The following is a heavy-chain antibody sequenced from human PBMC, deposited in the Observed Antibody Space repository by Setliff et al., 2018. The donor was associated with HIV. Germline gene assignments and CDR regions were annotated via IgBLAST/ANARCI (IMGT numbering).Heavy chain of an antibody. CDR1: GFTFSNHW. Sequence: GGSLRLSCVGSGFTFSNHWMQWVRQAPGKGLVWVSRINYHGSDISYADSVKGRFTISRDNAKNTVYLQMNNLRDEDTAVYFCVRDGVGTTPFDYWGQGSLVTVS. V-gene: IGHV3-74*01. J-gene: IGHJ4*02. CDR3: VRDGVGTTPFDY. D-gene: IGHD1-26*01. CDR2: INYHGSDI.